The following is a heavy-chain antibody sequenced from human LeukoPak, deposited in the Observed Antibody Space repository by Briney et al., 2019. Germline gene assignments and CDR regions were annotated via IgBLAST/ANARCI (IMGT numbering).Heavy chain of an antibody. J-gene: IGHJ4*02. D-gene: IGHD3-22*01. V-gene: IGHV3-74*01. CDR1: GFTFSSNW. CDR3: ARLRYDSSGRFFDN. Sequence: GGSLRLSCAASGFTFSSNWMHWARQAPGKGLVWVSRINSDGRSTSYADSVKGRFTISRDNAKNTLYLQMNSLRAEDTAVYYCARLRYDSSGRFFDNWGQGTLVTVSS. CDR2: INSDGRST.